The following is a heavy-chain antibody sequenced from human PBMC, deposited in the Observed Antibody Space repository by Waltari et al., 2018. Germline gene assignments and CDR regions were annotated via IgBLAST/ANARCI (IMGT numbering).Heavy chain of an antibody. J-gene: IGHJ6*02. CDR3: AKDLGYCTNGVCYTDGYYYYGMDV. Sequence: QVQLVESGGGVVQPGRSLRLSCAASGFTFSSYGMHWVRQAPGKGMEWGAVISYDGSNKYYADSVKGRFTISRDNSKNTLYLQMNSLRAEDTAVYYCAKDLGYCTNGVCYTDGYYYYGMDVWGQGTTVTVSS. V-gene: IGHV3-30*18. D-gene: IGHD2-8*01. CDR2: ISYDGSNK. CDR1: GFTFSSYG.